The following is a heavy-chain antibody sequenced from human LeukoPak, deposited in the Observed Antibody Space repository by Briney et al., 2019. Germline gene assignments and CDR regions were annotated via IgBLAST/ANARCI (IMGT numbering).Heavy chain of an antibody. D-gene: IGHD3-3*01. CDR1: GGSVSFYY. J-gene: IGHJ3*02. V-gene: IGHV4-59*02. Sequence: SETLSLTCTVSGGSVSFYYWSWIRQPPGKGLEWIGYIYYSGSTNYNPSLKSRVTISVDTSKNQFSLKLSSVTAADTAVYYCARWRVPSMRDAFDIWGQGTMVTASS. CDR3: ARWRVPSMRDAFDI. CDR2: IYYSGST.